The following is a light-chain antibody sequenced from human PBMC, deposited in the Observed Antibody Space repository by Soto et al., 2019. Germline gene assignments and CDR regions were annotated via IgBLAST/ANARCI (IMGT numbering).Light chain of an antibody. CDR1: QSISSW. CDR2: KAS. Sequence: DIQMTQCPSTLSASVGDRVTITCRASQSISSWLAWYQQKPGKAPKLLIYKASSLESGVPSRFSGSGSGTEFTLTISSLQPDDFATYYCQQYNSYSVTFGGGTKVEIK. CDR3: QQYNSYSVT. V-gene: IGKV1-5*03. J-gene: IGKJ4*01.